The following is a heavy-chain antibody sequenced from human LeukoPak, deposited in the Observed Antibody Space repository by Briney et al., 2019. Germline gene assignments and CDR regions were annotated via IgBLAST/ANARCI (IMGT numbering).Heavy chain of an antibody. Sequence: PSETLSLTCVVYGGSFSGYYWSWIRQPPGKGLEWIGEINHSGSTNYNPSLKSRVTISVDTSKNQFSLKLSSVTAADTAMYYCARGRGVDCGGDCYHYYFDYWGQGTLVTVSS. CDR2: INHSGST. V-gene: IGHV4-34*01. CDR1: GGSFSGYY. CDR3: ARGRGVDCGGDCYHYYFDY. D-gene: IGHD2-21*02. J-gene: IGHJ4*02.